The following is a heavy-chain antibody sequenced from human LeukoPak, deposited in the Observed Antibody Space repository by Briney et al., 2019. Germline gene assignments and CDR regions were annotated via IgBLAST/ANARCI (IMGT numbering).Heavy chain of an antibody. D-gene: IGHD5-12*01. CDR1: GFTLSFYW. Sequence: GGSLRLSCAASGFTLSFYWMSWVRQAPGKGPEWVANIKQDGSEKNYVDSVKGRFTVSRDNAKNSLYLQMNSLRAEDTAVYYCARDQSGYDYIDYWGQGTLVTVSS. CDR3: ARDQSGYDYIDY. V-gene: IGHV3-7*03. CDR2: IKQDGSEK. J-gene: IGHJ4*02.